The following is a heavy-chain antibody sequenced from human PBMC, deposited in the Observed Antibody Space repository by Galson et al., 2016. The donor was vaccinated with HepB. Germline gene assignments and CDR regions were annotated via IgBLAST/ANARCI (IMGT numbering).Heavy chain of an antibody. Sequence: SVKVSCKASGYTFTSHAIHWVRQAPGQGLEWMGWINGGYGDTKYSQKFQDRVTVTRDRSATTTYMEVTSLRFADTAVYYCARGPHGYTYILDAFDVWGQGTVVTVSA. D-gene: IGHD5-24*01. CDR2: INGGYGDT. J-gene: IGHJ3*01. V-gene: IGHV1-3*01. CDR3: ARGPHGYTYILDAFDV. CDR1: GYTFTSHA.